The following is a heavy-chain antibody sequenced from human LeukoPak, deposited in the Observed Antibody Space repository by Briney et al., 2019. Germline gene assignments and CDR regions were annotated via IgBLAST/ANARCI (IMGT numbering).Heavy chain of an antibody. V-gene: IGHV4-59*08. J-gene: IGHJ4*02. D-gene: IGHD2/OR15-2a*01. CDR1: GGSMSPFY. Sequence: SETLSLTCTVSGGSMSPFYWSWIRQSPGKGLERIGSSYYSGGTNYNPSLTSRATISVDTSKNQFSLELSSVTAADTAVYYCAVNSTKHTFDIWGQGTLVTVSS. CDR2: SYYSGGT. CDR3: AVNSTKHTFDI.